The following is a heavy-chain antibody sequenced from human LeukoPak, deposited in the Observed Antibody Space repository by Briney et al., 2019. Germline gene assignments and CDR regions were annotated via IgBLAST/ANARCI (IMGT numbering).Heavy chain of an antibody. J-gene: IGHJ4*02. Sequence: KPSEPLSLTRAVYGASFRLYYWSWTRQPPGKGLEWIGEINHRGSTNSNPSLRSRVTISVDTSKNQFSLKLSSVTAADTAVYYCARGPRYYDGSGSFIFYWGEGTLVTVSS. V-gene: IGHV4-34*01. D-gene: IGHD3-10*01. CDR2: INHRGST. CDR3: ARGPRYYDGSGSFIFY. CDR1: GASFRLYY.